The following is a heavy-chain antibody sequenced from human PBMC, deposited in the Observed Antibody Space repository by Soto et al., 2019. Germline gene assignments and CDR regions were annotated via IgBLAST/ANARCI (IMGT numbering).Heavy chain of an antibody. J-gene: IGHJ3*02. D-gene: IGHD2-2*01. Sequence: GGSLRLSCAACGFSFSTYALTWVRQVPGKXLEWVSGISASGATTYYADSVKGRFTISRDNSKNTVFLHMTSLRAEDTALYYCAKWTDTVVEAALAGGAFDIWGQGTTVTVSS. CDR2: ISASGATT. CDR3: AKWTDTVVEAALAGGAFDI. CDR1: GFSFSTYA. V-gene: IGHV3-23*01.